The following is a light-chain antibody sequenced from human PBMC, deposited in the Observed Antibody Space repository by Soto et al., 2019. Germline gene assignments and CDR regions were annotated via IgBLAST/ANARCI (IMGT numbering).Light chain of an antibody. Sequence: IGMTQSPATLSVSPGERATLSCRASQSVSSNVVWYQQKRGQAPRLLIYGASTRATGIPARFSGSGSGTEVTLTIRSLQSEDFAVYDCQQYNNWPPTFGQGTKLEI. CDR2: GAS. CDR1: QSVSSN. CDR3: QQYNNWPPT. J-gene: IGKJ2*01. V-gene: IGKV3-15*01.